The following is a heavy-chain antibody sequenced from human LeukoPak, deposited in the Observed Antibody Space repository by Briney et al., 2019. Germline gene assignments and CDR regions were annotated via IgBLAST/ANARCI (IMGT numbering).Heavy chain of an antibody. V-gene: IGHV4-59*01. CDR3: ARSDTSGYYYVY. CDR2: IYYSGSS. J-gene: IGHJ4*02. Sequence: SETLSLTCTVSGGSISSSYWSWIRQPPGKGLEWIGYIYYSGSSYYSPSLKSRVTISVDTSKDHFSLKLSSVTAADTAVYYCARSDTSGYYYVYWGQGTLVTVSA. CDR1: GGSISSSY. D-gene: IGHD3-22*01.